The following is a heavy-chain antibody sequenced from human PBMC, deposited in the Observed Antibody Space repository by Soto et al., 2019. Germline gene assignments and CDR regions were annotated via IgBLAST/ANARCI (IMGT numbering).Heavy chain of an antibody. CDR2: IIPTFGTA. J-gene: IGHJ5*02. V-gene: IGHV1-69*13. Sequence: SVKVSCKASGGTFSSYAISWVRQAPGQGLEWMGGIIPTFGTANYAQKFQGRVTITADESTSTAYMELSSLRSEDTAVYYCAREGLLAYCGGDCPNWFDPWGQGTLVTVSS. D-gene: IGHD2-21*02. CDR3: AREGLLAYCGGDCPNWFDP. CDR1: GGTFSSYA.